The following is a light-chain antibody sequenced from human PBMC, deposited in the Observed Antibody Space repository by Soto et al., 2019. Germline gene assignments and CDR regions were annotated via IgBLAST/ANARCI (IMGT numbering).Light chain of an antibody. V-gene: IGKV1-27*01. CDR3: QKYNSVPL. CDR1: PGINNY. Sequence: DIQITPSPSSLSASVGDRVTITCRASPGINNYVAWYQQKPGKAPKLLIYAASTLQSGVPSRFSGSGSGTDFTLTITSLQPEDVATYSGQKYNSVPLFGPWTRLDIK. J-gene: IGKJ3*01. CDR2: AAS.